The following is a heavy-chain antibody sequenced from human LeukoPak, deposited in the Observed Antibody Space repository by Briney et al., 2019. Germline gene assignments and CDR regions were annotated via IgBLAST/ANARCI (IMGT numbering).Heavy chain of an antibody. Sequence: SETLSLTCTVSGGSISSGSYYWSWIRQPAGKGLEWIGRIYTSRSTNYNPSLKSRVTISVDTSKNQFSLKLSSVTTADTAVYYCASANGSHRDAFDIWGQGTMVTVSS. CDR2: IYTSRST. J-gene: IGHJ3*02. CDR1: GGSISSGSYY. V-gene: IGHV4-61*02. CDR3: ASANGSHRDAFDI. D-gene: IGHD1-26*01.